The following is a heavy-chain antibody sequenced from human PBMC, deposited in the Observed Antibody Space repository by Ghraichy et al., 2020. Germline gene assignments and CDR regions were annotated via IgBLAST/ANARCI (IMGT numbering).Heavy chain of an antibody. CDR2: ISGIGGSA. CDR1: GFTFSSYA. D-gene: IGHD2-15*01. V-gene: IGHV3-23*01. J-gene: IGHJ6*02. CDR3: AKGAYCSGGSCFYYYGLDV. Sequence: GGSLRLSCAASGFTFSSYAMHWVRQAPVKGLEWVSGISGIGGSAYSADSVKGRFTISRDNSKNTVYLQMNSLRVEDTALYYCAKGAYCSGGSCFYYYGLDVWGQGTTVTVSS.